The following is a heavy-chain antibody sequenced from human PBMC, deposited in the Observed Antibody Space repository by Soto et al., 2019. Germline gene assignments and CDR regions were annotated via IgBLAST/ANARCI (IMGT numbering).Heavy chain of an antibody. J-gene: IGHJ6*03. CDR1: GYTFTSYD. V-gene: IGHV1-8*01. CDR3: ARAWGYYGSGPGRYYYMDV. D-gene: IGHD3-10*01. CDR2: MNPNSGNT. Sequence: ASVKVSCKASGYTFTSYDINWVRQVTGQGLEWMGWMNPNSGNTGYAQKFQGRVTMTRNTSISTAYMELSSLRSEDTAVYYCARAWGYYGSGPGRYYYMDVWGKGTTVTVSS.